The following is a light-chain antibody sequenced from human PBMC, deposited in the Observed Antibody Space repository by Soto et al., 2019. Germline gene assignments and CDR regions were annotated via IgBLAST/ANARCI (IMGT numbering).Light chain of an antibody. CDR1: RSLSSDY. V-gene: IGKV3-20*01. J-gene: IGKJ1*01. CDR3: QQYGDSPRS. CDR2: HAS. Sequence: IVWLLAPDTFSFSPVERATLSCRASRSLSSDYLAWYQQKPGQAPRLLFYHASRRATGTPDRFSVSGSGTDFTLTISRLEPGDFAVYYCQQYGDSPRSFGQGTKVDIK.